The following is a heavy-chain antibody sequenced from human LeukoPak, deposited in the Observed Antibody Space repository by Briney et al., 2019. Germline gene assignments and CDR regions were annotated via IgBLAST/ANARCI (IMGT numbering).Heavy chain of an antibody. CDR3: ARSSEGRYYYDSSGFSYYYYYMDV. V-gene: IGHV4-59*01. Sequence: SGTLSLTCTVSGGSISSYYWSWIRQPPGKGLEWIGYIYYSGSTYYNPSLRSRVTISVDTSKNQFSLKLSSVTAADTAVYYCARSSEGRYYYDSSGFSYYYYYMDVWGKGTTVTISS. D-gene: IGHD3-22*01. CDR2: IYYSGST. J-gene: IGHJ6*03. CDR1: GGSISSYY.